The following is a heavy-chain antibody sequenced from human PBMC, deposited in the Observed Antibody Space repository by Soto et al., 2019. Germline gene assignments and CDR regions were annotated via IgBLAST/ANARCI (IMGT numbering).Heavy chain of an antibody. J-gene: IGHJ4*02. D-gene: IGHD3-3*01. Sequence: SETLSLTCTVPGGSISRHFWSWIRQPAGKKLEWIGRIYSSGNTIYSPSLKTRVTMSVDTSKNQFSLDLISVTAADTAVYYCARDNVWSGFYYFFDNWGQGTLVTVSS. V-gene: IGHV4-4*07. CDR1: GGSISRHF. CDR3: ARDNVWSGFYYFFDN. CDR2: IYSSGNT.